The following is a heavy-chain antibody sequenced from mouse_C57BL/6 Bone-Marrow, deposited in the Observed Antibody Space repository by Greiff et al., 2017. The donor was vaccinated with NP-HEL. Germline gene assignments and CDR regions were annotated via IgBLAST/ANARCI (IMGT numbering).Heavy chain of an antibody. CDR2: IRSKSNNYAT. V-gene: IGHV10-1*01. CDR3: VSRGGYDAMDY. CDR1: GFSFNTYA. J-gene: IGHJ4*01. Sequence: EVKLMESGGGLVQPKGSLKLSCAASGFSFNTYAMNWVRQAPGKGLEWVARIRSKSNNYATYYADSVKDRFTISRDDSESMLYLQMNNLKTEDTAMYYCVSRGGYDAMDYWGQGTSVTVSS.